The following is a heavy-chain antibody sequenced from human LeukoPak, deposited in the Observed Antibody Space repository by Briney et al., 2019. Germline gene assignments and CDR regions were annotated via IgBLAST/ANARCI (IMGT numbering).Heavy chain of an antibody. J-gene: IGHJ3*02. CDR3: ARETYGRAFDI. Sequence: SETLSLTCTVSGGSISSYYWSWIRQPPGKGLEWIGYIYYSGSTNYNPSLKSRVTMSVDTSKNQFSLKLSSVTAADTAVYYCARETYGRAFDIWGQGTMVTVSS. CDR2: IYYSGST. D-gene: IGHD3-10*01. CDR1: GGSISSYY. V-gene: IGHV4-59*12.